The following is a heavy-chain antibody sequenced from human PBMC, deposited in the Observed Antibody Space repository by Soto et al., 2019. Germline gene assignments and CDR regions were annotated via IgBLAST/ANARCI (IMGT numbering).Heavy chain of an antibody. V-gene: IGHV1-69*13. D-gene: IGHD6-19*01. Sequence: ASVKVSCKASGGTFSSYAISWVRQAPGQGLEWMGGIIPIFGTANYAQKFQGRVTITADESTSTAYMELSSLRSEDTAVYYCARSVTAVAASPFDYWGQGTLVTVSS. CDR2: IIPIFGTA. CDR1: GGTFSSYA. J-gene: IGHJ4*02. CDR3: ARSVTAVAASPFDY.